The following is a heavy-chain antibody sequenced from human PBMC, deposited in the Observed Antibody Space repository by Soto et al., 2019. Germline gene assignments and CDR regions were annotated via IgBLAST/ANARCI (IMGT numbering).Heavy chain of an antibody. J-gene: IGHJ3*02. Sequence: PGESLKISCKGSGYSFTSYWISWVRQMPGKGLEWMGRIDPSDSYTNYSPSFQGHVTISADKSISTAYLQWSSLKASDTAMYYCATHYDILTGCSNDAFDIWGQGTMVTVSS. CDR1: GYSFTSYW. CDR2: IDPSDSYT. V-gene: IGHV5-10-1*01. D-gene: IGHD3-9*01. CDR3: ATHYDILTGCSNDAFDI.